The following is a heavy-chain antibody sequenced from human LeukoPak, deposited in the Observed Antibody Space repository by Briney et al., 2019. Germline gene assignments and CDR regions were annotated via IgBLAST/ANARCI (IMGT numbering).Heavy chain of an antibody. CDR2: INHSGGA. CDR3: ARGQGTVTTH. CDR1: GGSFSGYY. J-gene: IGHJ4*02. Sequence: KPSETLSLTCAVSGGSFSGYYWTWIRQPPGKGLEWIGEINHSGGANYNPSLKSRVTISLDTSKNQFSLKLSSVTAADTALYYCARGQGTVTTHWGQGTLVTVSS. V-gene: IGHV4-34*01. D-gene: IGHD4-17*01.